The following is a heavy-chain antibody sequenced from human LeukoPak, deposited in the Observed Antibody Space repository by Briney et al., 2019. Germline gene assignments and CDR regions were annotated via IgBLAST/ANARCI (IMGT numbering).Heavy chain of an antibody. V-gene: IGHV4-59*08. CDR2: IYYSGST. CDR1: GGSISSYY. J-gene: IGHJ4*02. Sequence: SETLSLTCTASGGSISSYYWSWIRQPPGKGLEWIGYIYYSGSTNYNPSLKSRVTISVDTSKNQFSLKLSSVTAADTAVYYCATDYGDNPYYFDYWGQGTLVTVSS. CDR3: ATDYGDNPYYFDY. D-gene: IGHD4-17*01.